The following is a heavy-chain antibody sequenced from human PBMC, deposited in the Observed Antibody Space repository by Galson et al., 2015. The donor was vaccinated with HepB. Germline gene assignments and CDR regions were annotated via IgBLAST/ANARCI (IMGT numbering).Heavy chain of an antibody. CDR2: ISYDGSNK. V-gene: IGHV3-30*04. Sequence: SLRLSCAASGFTFSSYAMHWVRQAPGKGLEWVAVISYDGSNKYYADSVKGRFTISRDNSKNTLYLQMNSLRAEDTAVYYCARDRAIAAAGTPLGYWGQGTLVTVSS. D-gene: IGHD6-13*01. J-gene: IGHJ4*02. CDR3: ARDRAIAAAGTPLGY. CDR1: GFTFSSYA.